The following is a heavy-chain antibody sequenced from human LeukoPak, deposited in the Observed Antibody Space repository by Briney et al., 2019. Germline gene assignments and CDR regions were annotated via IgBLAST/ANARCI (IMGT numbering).Heavy chain of an antibody. CDR1: GFTFSSYA. Sequence: PGGSLRLSCEASGFTFSSYAMHWVRQAPGKGLEWVAVISYDGSNKYYADSVKGRFTISRDNSKNTLYLQMNSLRAEDTAVYYCARTYCGGDCYSTGDYYFDYWGQGTLVTVSS. CDR2: ISYDGSNK. CDR3: ARTYCGGDCYSTGDYYFDY. V-gene: IGHV3-30-3*01. J-gene: IGHJ4*02. D-gene: IGHD2-21*02.